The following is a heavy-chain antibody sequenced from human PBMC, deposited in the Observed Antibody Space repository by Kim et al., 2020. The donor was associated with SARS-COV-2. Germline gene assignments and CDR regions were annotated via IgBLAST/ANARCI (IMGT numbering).Heavy chain of an antibody. D-gene: IGHD3-10*01. CDR2: IKYDGSEK. CDR1: GFSFRSYG. Sequence: GGSLRLSCVASGFSFRSYGMSWVRQAPGKGLEWVANIKYDGSEKYYLGSVRGRFTISRDNAENSLYLQMNTLRAEDMAVYYCARDVIGFREGPYYYYGMDVWGRGTTLRVPS. CDR3: ARDVIGFREGPYYYYGMDV. V-gene: IGHV3-7*03. J-gene: IGHJ6*02.